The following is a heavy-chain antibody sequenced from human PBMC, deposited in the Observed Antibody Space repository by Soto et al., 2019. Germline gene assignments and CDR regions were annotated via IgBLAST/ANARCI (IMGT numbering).Heavy chain of an antibody. V-gene: IGHV1-69*06. CDR2: TMPVFGTV. Sequence: QVQLVQSGAEVKKPGSSVKVSCKASRGTFGNYAVSWVRQAPGQGLEWMGGTMPVFGTVNYAQKFQGRVTISADKFTNTAYMELSSLRSADTAVYYCARVSVPGIDGEDVWGQGTTVTVSS. CDR1: RGTFGNYA. CDR3: ARVSVPGIDGEDV. D-gene: IGHD2-21*01. J-gene: IGHJ6*02.